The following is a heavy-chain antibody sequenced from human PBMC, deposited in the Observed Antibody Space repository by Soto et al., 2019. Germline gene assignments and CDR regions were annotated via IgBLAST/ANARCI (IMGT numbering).Heavy chain of an antibody. Sequence: ASVKVSCKASGYTFTSYGVSWVRQAPGQGLEWMGWISVFKGTTNYAQKFQGRVTMTTDTSTSTAHMELWSLRSDDTAVYYCAREGSTIRNYEYSYYGMDVWGQ. CDR1: GYTFTSYG. J-gene: IGHJ6*02. D-gene: IGHD5-12*01. CDR3: AREGSTIRNYEYSYYGMDV. CDR2: ISVFKGTT. V-gene: IGHV1-18*01.